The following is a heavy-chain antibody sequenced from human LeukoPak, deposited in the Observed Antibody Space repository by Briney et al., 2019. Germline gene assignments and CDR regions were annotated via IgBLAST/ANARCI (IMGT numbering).Heavy chain of an antibody. CDR1: GITFSSYW. V-gene: IGHV3-7*01. CDR3: ARAVDGYANLEFDY. D-gene: IGHD5-24*01. Sequence: GGSLRLSCAASGITFSSYWMSWVRQAPGKGLEWVANIKQDGSEKYYVDSVKGRFTISRDNAKNSLYLQMNSLRAEDTAVYYCARAVDGYANLEFDYWGQGTLVTVSS. CDR2: IKQDGSEK. J-gene: IGHJ4*02.